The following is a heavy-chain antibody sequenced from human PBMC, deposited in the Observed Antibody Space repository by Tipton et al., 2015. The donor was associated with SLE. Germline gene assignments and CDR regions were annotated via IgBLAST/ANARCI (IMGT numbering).Heavy chain of an antibody. D-gene: IGHD6-6*01. CDR2: IFYSGST. CDR3: ARESQSFSSSGY. J-gene: IGHJ4*02. CDR1: GGSISSSSYY. V-gene: IGHV4-39*07. Sequence: TLSLTCTVSGGSISSSSYYWGWIRQPPGKGLEWIGSIFYSGSTYYNPSLKSRVTISVDTSKNQFSLKLSSVTAADTAVYYCARESQSFSSSGYWGQGTLVTVSS.